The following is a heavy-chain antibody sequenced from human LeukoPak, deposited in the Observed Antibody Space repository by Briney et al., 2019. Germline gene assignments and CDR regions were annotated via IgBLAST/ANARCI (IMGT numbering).Heavy chain of an antibody. Sequence: ASVKVSCKASGYTFTGYYMHWVRQAPGQGLEWMGWINPNSGGTNYAQKFQGRVTMTRDTSISTAYMELSRLRSDDTAVYYCARVHPYGVNWFDPWGQGTLVTVPS. V-gene: IGHV1-2*02. CDR3: ARVHPYGVNWFDP. CDR2: INPNSGGT. J-gene: IGHJ5*02. D-gene: IGHD3-10*01. CDR1: GYTFTGYY.